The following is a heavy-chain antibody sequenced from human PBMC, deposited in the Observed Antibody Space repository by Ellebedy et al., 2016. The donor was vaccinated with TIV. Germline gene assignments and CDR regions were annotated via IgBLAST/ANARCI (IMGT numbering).Heavy chain of an antibody. V-gene: IGHV3-23*01. CDR1: GFTFSTYA. J-gene: IGHJ4*02. CDR2: ISGGDIRT. D-gene: IGHD3-3*02. Sequence: PGGSLRLSCEASGFTFSTYAISGVGKAPGKGLEWFSGISGGDIRTYYADSVKGRFTISRDNSKSTLFLQMNSLRGEDTSIYYCAKERSIIGVPLFDSWGQGTLVTVSS. CDR3: AKERSIIGVPLFDS.